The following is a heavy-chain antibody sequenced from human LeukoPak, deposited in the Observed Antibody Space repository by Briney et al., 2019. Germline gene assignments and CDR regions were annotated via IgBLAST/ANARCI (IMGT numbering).Heavy chain of an antibody. Sequence: PGGSLRLSCAASGFTVSSNYMSWVRQAPGKGLEWVSAISGSGGSTYYADSVKGRFTISRDNSKNTLYLQMNSLRAEDTAVYYCAKDPRAGSGWYFDYWGQGTLVTVSS. CDR2: ISGSGGST. CDR3: AKDPRAGSGWYFDY. CDR1: GFTVSSNY. J-gene: IGHJ4*02. D-gene: IGHD6-19*01. V-gene: IGHV3-23*01.